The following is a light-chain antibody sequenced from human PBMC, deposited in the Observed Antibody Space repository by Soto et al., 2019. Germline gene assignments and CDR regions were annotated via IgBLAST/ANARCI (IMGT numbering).Light chain of an antibody. CDR1: HSVRSK. V-gene: IGKV3-15*01. CDR2: GAS. Sequence: SHSVRSKLAWYQQKPGQAPPLLIYGASTRATGIPARFSGSGSGTEFSLTISSLQSDDFAVYYCHEYTHCNPVTFGEGANV. CDR3: HEYTHCNPVT. J-gene: IGKJ4*01.